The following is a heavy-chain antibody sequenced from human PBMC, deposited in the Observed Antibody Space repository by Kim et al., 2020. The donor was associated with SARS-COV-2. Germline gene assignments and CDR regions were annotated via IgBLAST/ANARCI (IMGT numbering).Heavy chain of an antibody. Sequence: SVKVSCKASGGTFSSYAISWVRQAPGQGLEWMGGIIPIFGTANYAQKFQGRVTITADESTSTAYMELSSLRSEDTAVYYCARVGYSAPIAVADLGDYYYYYGMDVWGQETTVTVSS. D-gene: IGHD6-19*01. CDR3: ARVGYSAPIAVADLGDYYYYYGMDV. J-gene: IGHJ6*02. V-gene: IGHV1-69*13. CDR2: IIPIFGTA. CDR1: GGTFSSYA.